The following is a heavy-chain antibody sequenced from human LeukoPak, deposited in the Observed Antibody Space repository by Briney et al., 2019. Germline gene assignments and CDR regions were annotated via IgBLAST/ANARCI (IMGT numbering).Heavy chain of an antibody. CDR3: ARALGGSSWYVTH. V-gene: IGHV3-48*03. CDR1: GFTFSSYE. Sequence: GGSLRLSCAASGFTFSSYEMNWVRQAPGKGLEWVSYISSSGSTIYYADSVKGRFTISRDDAKNSLYLQMNSLRAEDTAVYYCARALGGSSWYVTHWGQGTLVTVSS. J-gene: IGHJ4*02. D-gene: IGHD6-13*01. CDR2: ISSSGSTI.